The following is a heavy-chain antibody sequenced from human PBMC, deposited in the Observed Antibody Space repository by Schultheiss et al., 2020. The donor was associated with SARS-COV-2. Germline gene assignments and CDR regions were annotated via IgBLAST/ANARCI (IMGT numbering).Heavy chain of an antibody. D-gene: IGHD6-19*01. CDR3: ALLAGIAVAGTFSGVDY. Sequence: GGSLRLSCAASGFTFSSYGMHWVRQAPGKGLEWVAVIWYDGSNKYYADSVKGRFTISRDNSKNTLYLQMNSLRAEDTAVYYCALLAGIAVAGTFSGVDYWGLGTLVTVSS. CDR1: GFTFSSYG. CDR2: IWYDGSNK. V-gene: IGHV3-33*01. J-gene: IGHJ4*02.